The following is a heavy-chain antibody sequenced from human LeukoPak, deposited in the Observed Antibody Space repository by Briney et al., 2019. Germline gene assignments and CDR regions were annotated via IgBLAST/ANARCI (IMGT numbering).Heavy chain of an antibody. CDR2: IYSGGST. CDR3: AKWGLLGDYGIDYFDY. Sequence: GGSLRLSCAASGFTVSSNYMSWVRQAPGKGLEWVSVIYSGGSTYYADSVKGRFTISRDNSKNTLYLQMNSLRAEDTAVYYCAKWGLLGDYGIDYFDYWGQGTLVTVSS. J-gene: IGHJ4*02. CDR1: GFTVSSNY. D-gene: IGHD4-17*01. V-gene: IGHV3-53*01.